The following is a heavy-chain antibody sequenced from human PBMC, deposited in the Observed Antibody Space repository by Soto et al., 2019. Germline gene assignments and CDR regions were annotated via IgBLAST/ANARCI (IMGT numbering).Heavy chain of an antibody. D-gene: IGHD6-13*01. V-gene: IGHV5-10-1*01. CDR3: ARPPYSSSWSPWVSMDV. CDR1: GYSFPSYW. CDR2: IDPSDSYT. Sequence: PGEALRISCKGSGYSFPSYWISWVRQIPGRGLEWMGRIDPSDSYTNYSPSFQGHVTISADKSISTAYLQWSSLKASDTAMYYCARPPYSSSWSPWVSMDVWGQGTTVTV. J-gene: IGHJ6*02.